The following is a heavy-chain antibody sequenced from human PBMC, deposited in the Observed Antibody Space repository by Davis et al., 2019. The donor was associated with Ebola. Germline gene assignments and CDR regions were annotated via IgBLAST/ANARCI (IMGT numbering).Heavy chain of an antibody. CDR3: ARDVAGRAGY. CDR2: LDTDGSTT. CDR1: EFTFPSYW. Sequence: PGGSLRLSCVASEFTFPSYWFHWVRQAPGKGLEWVSRLDTDGSTTNYADSVRGRFTLSRDNTKNTLFLQMNSLRADDTAVYYCARDVAGRAGYWGQGTLVTVSS. D-gene: IGHD1-14*01. V-gene: IGHV3-74*01. J-gene: IGHJ4*02.